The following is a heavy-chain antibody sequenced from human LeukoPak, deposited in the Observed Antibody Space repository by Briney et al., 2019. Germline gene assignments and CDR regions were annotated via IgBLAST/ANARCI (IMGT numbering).Heavy chain of an antibody. J-gene: IGHJ5*02. CDR3: AKGLLYTGYDYWFDP. V-gene: IGHV1-46*01. CDR2: INPSGGST. CDR1: GYTFTRYY. D-gene: IGHD5-12*01. Sequence: ASVKVSCKASGYTFTRYYMYWVRQAPGQGLEWMGIINPSGGSTNYAQKFQGRVTMTRDTSTNTVYMELSSLRSEDTAVYYCAKGLLYTGYDYWFDPWGQGTLVTVSS.